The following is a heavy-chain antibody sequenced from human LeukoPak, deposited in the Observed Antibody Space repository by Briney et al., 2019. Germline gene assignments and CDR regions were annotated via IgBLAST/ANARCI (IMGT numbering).Heavy chain of an antibody. J-gene: IGHJ5*02. Sequence: ASVKVSCKASGYTFTSYDINWVRQATGQGLEWMGWMNPNSGNTGYAQKFQGRVTITRNTSISTAYMELSSLRSEDTAVYYCARLRYSSSWYAPERWFDPWGQGTLVTVSS. D-gene: IGHD6-13*01. CDR2: MNPNSGNT. CDR1: GYTFTSYD. V-gene: IGHV1-8*03. CDR3: ARLRYSSSWYAPERWFDP.